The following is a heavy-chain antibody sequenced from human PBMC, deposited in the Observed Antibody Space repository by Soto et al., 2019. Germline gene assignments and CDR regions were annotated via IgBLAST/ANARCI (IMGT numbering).Heavy chain of an antibody. V-gene: IGHV6-1*01. J-gene: IGHJ6*02. CDR3: ARDCSSTSCYYYYYYGMDV. CDR1: GDSVSSNSAA. Sequence: KQSQTLSLTCAISGDSVSSNSAAWNWIRQSPSRGLEWLGRTYYRSKWYNDYVVSVKSRITINPDTSKNQFSLQLNSVTPEDTAVYYCARDCSSTSCYYYYYYGMDVWGQGTTVTVSS. CDR2: TYYRSKWYN. D-gene: IGHD2-2*01.